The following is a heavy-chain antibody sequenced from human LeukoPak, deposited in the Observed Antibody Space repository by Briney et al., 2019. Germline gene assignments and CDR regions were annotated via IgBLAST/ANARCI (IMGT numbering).Heavy chain of an antibody. Sequence: ASVKVSCKASGYTFTSYDINWVRQATGQGLEWMGWMNPNSGNTGYAQKCQGRVTMTRNTSISTAYMELSSLRSEDTAVYYCARGVCSGGSCYRRGIIFDYWGQGTLVTVSS. CDR1: GYTFTSYD. CDR3: ARGVCSGGSCYRRGIIFDY. CDR2: MNPNSGNT. V-gene: IGHV1-8*01. J-gene: IGHJ4*02. D-gene: IGHD2-15*01.